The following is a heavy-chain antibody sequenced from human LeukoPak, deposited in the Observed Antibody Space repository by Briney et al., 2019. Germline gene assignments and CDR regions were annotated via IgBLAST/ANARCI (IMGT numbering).Heavy chain of an antibody. D-gene: IGHD4-11*01. CDR3: ARDAQRGFDYSNSLEY. J-gene: IGHJ4*01. Sequence: SGGSLRLSCAASGFIFSHYGMHWVRQAPGKGLEWVAVIWSDGSNRFYAGSVKGRFTISRDNSQNTVFLQMNSLRAEDTAMYYRARDAQRGFDYSNSLEYWGHGTLVTVSS. V-gene: IGHV3-33*01. CDR1: GFIFSHYG. CDR2: IWSDGSNR.